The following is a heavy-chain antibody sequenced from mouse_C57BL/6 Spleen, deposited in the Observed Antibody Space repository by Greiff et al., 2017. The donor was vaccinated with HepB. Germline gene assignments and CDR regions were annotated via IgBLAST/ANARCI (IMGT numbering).Heavy chain of an antibody. CDR2: ISSGSSTI. J-gene: IGHJ4*01. D-gene: IGHD1-1*01. CDR3: AKAVLAGSSDGAMDY. CDR1: GFTFSDYG. Sequence: DVMLVESGGGLVKPGGSLKLSCAASGFTFSDYGMHWVRQAPEKGLEWVAYISSGSSTIYYADTVKGRFTISRDNAKNTLFLQMTSLRSEDTAMYYCAKAVLAGSSDGAMDYWGQGTSVTVSS. V-gene: IGHV5-17*01.